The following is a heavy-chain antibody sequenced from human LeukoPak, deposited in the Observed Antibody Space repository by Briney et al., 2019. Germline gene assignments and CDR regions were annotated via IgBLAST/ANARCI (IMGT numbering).Heavy chain of an antibody. D-gene: IGHD3-22*01. CDR1: GGTFSIYA. CDR3: ASDSSGYYYTY. Sequence: LVKVSCKASGGTFSIYAISWVRKAPGQGLEWMGGIIPIFGTANYAQKFQGRVTITTDESTSTAYMELSSLRSEDTAVYYCASDSSGYYYTYWGQGTLVTVSS. J-gene: IGHJ4*02. V-gene: IGHV1-69*05. CDR2: IIPIFGTA.